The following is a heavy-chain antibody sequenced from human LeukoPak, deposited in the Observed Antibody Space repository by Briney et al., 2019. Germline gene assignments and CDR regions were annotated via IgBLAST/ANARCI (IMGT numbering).Heavy chain of an antibody. Sequence: ASAKVSCKVSGYTLTSYGISCVLQAPGQGLEWMGWISGYNCYTHYAHNLQGRVTMTTDTSTSTAYMELRSLRSDDTAVYSCAQDEAHYSSGYYPKWFDPWGQGTLVTVSS. V-gene: IGHV1-18*01. CDR3: AQDEAHYSSGYYPKWFDP. CDR1: GYTLTSYG. D-gene: IGHD3-22*01. CDR2: ISGYNCYT. J-gene: IGHJ5*02.